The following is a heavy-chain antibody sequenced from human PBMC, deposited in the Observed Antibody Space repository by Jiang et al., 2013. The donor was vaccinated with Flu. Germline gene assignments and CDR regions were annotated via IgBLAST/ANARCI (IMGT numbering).Heavy chain of an antibody. Sequence: VSDNYMSWVRQAPGKGLEWVSSVYSGGDTYYADSVKGRFTISRYDSKNTLYLDMNSLRAEDTAVYYCATTTYYYETTARPNYYYGMDVWGQGTTVTVSS. CDR3: ATTTYYYETTARPNYYYGMDV. J-gene: IGHJ6*02. CDR1: VSDNY. CDR2: VYSGGDT. D-gene: IGHD3-22*01. V-gene: IGHV3-53*01.